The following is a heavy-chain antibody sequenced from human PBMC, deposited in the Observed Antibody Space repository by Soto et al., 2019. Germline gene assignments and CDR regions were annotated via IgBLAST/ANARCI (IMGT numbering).Heavy chain of an antibody. D-gene: IGHD2-2*01. J-gene: IGHJ3*02. V-gene: IGHV3-66*01. CDR1: EFTVSSNY. Sequence: EVQLVESGGGLVQPGGSLRLSCTASEFTVSSNYMTWVRQAPGTGLEWVSIIYTYGTTYYADSVKGRFTISRDTSKNTLYLQMNNLRVEDTAVYYCVRAGRQLHHDGFDIWGQGTMVTVSS. CDR2: IYTYGTT. CDR3: VRAGRQLHHDGFDI.